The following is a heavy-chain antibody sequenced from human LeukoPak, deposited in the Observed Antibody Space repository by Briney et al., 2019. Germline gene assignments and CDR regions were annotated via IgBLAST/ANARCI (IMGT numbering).Heavy chain of an antibody. Sequence: SETLSLTCAVSGYPLGRNYFWGWVRQPPGKRLEWIGRIYGSESTTYNPSLMNRVTISMDTSRNHLSLQLTSATAADTAVYYCARYDSRGSASTRFDSWGQGILVTISS. CDR1: GYPLGRNYF. J-gene: IGHJ4*02. CDR2: IYGSEST. D-gene: IGHD4-23*01. CDR3: ARYDSRGSASTRFDS. V-gene: IGHV4-38-2*01.